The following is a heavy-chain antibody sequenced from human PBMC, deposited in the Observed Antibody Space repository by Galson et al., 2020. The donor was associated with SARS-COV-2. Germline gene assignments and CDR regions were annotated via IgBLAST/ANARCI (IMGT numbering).Heavy chain of an antibody. CDR2: ISYDGSNK. CDR3: AKDNLQAPIVVVVAATPLMGGGMDV. J-gene: IGHJ6*02. Sequence: VKIGESLKISCAASGFTFSSYGMHWVRQAPGKGLEWVAVISYDGSNKYYADSVKGRFTISRDNSKNTLYLQMNSLRAEDTAVYYCAKDNLQAPIVVVVAATPLMGGGMDVWGQGTTVTVSS. CDR1: GFTFSSYG. D-gene: IGHD2-15*01. V-gene: IGHV3-30*18.